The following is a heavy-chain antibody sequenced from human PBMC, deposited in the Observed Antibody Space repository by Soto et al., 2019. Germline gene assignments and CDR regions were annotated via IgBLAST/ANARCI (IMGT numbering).Heavy chain of an antibody. J-gene: IGHJ6*02. CDR3: ARDWSIFGLYGMDV. D-gene: IGHD3-3*01. V-gene: IGHV4-34*01. CDR2: INHSGST. CDR1: GGSFSGYY. Sequence: ETLSLTCAVYGGSFSGYYWSWIRQPPGKGLEWIGEINHSGSTNYNPSLKSRVTISVDTSKNQFSLKLSSVTAADTAVYYCARDWSIFGLYGMDVWGQGTTVTVSS.